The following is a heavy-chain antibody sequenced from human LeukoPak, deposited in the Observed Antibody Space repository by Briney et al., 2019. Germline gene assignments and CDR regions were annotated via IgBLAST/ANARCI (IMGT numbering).Heavy chain of an antibody. Sequence: SVKVSCKASGGTFGSYAISWVRQAPGQGLERMGGIIPIFGTANYAQKFQGRVTITADESTSTAYMELSSLRSKDTAVHYCARESGYGGYSYGYPRYWGQGTLVTVSS. CDR1: GGTFGSYA. J-gene: IGHJ4*02. D-gene: IGHD5-18*01. V-gene: IGHV1-69*01. CDR2: IIPIFGTA. CDR3: ARESGYGGYSYGYPRY.